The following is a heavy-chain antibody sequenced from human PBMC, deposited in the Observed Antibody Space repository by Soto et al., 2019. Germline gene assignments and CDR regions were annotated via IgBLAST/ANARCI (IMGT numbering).Heavy chain of an antibody. D-gene: IGHD3-9*01. CDR3: AKGSTGYWYLHLDY. CDR1: GFTFSDYG. V-gene: IGHV3-33*05. CDR2: ISHDGGTT. Sequence: QVQLVESGGGVVQPGRSLTLSCAVSGFTFSDYGMHWVRQAPGKGLEWVAVISHDGGTTYYADSVKGRFTISRDNSRNTLYLQMNSLRAEDTAIFYCAKGSTGYWYLHLDYWGQPASVTVSS. J-gene: IGHJ4*02.